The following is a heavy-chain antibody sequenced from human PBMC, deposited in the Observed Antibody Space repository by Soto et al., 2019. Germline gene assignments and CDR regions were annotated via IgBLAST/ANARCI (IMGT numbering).Heavy chain of an antibody. D-gene: IGHD6-19*01. CDR2: IWYDGSKR. J-gene: IGHJ4*02. Sequence: QVQLVESGGGVVQPGRSLRLSCAASGFSFSSYGMHWVRQAPGKGLEWLAVIWYDGSKRYYEDSVTGRFTISRDNSNNALSLQMNSLRVEDSAVYFCARSSGLSIDYWGRGTLVTVSS. V-gene: IGHV3-33*01. CDR1: GFSFSSYG. CDR3: ARSSGLSIDY.